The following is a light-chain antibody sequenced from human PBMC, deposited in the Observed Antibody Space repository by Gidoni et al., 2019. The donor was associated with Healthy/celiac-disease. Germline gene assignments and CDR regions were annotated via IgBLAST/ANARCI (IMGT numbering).Light chain of an antibody. V-gene: IGKV1-39*01. CDR2: AAS. CDR1: QSISSY. Sequence: DIQMTQSPSSLSASVGDRVTITCRASQSISSYLNWYQQKPGTAPKHLIYAASSLQSGVPSRFSGSGSGTDFTLTISSLQPEDFATYYCQQSYSTPRTFGQGTKVEIK. CDR3: QQSYSTPRT. J-gene: IGKJ1*01.